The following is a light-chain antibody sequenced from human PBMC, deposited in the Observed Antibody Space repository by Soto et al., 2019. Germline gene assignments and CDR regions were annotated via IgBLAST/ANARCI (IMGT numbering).Light chain of an antibody. Sequence: EIVLTQSPGTLSFSPGERATLSCRASQSVRSSYFAWYQQKPGQAPRLLIYGASTRATGIPARFSGSGSGTEFTLTISSLQSEDFAVYYCQQYNNWPRTLGQGTKVDIK. CDR3: QQYNNWPRT. CDR2: GAS. V-gene: IGKV3-15*01. J-gene: IGKJ1*01. CDR1: QSVRSSY.